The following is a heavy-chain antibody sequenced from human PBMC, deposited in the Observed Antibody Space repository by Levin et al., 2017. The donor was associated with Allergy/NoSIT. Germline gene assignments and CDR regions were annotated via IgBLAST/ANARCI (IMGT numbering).Heavy chain of an antibody. CDR2: IYYSGST. CDR1: GGSISSYY. Sequence: SCTVSGGSISSYYWSWIRQPPGKGLEWIGYIYYSGSTNYNPSLKSRVTISVDTSKNQFSLKLSSVTAADTAVYYCARSLAGYSSGWYEDAFDIWGQGTMVTVSS. D-gene: IGHD6-19*01. J-gene: IGHJ3*02. V-gene: IGHV4-59*01. CDR3: ARSLAGYSSGWYEDAFDI.